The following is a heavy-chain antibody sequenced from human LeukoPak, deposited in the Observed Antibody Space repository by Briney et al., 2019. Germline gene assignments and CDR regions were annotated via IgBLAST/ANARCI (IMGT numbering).Heavy chain of an antibody. D-gene: IGHD7-27*01. Sequence: SETLSLTCNVSGGSISTYYWSWIRKPPGKKLEWIGHIYSSGTTNYNPSLKSRVSISTDTSKNQFSLQVSSLTAADTAVYYCARRSGPYYHFVIYVWGQGTTVTVSS. CDR2: IYSSGTT. J-gene: IGHJ6*02. CDR1: GGSISTYY. V-gene: IGHV4-59*01. CDR3: ARRSGPYYHFVIYV.